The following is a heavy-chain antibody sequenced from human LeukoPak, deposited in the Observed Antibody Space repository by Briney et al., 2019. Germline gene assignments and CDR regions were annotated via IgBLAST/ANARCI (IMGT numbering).Heavy chain of an antibody. CDR2: ISSSSSTI. CDR1: GFTFSSYW. Sequence: GGSLRLSCAASGFTFSSYWMHWVRQAPGKGLEWVSYISSSSSTIYYADSVKGRFTISRDNAKNSLYLQMNSLRAEDTAVYYCASERYYDILTGLFDYWGQGTLVTVSS. CDR3: ASERYYDILTGLFDY. V-gene: IGHV3-48*04. D-gene: IGHD3-9*01. J-gene: IGHJ4*02.